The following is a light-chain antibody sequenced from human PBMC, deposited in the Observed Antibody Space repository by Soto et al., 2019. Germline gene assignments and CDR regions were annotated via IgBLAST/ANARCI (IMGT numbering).Light chain of an antibody. CDR2: EGT. CDR1: SNDVGGYNF. J-gene: IGLJ1*01. Sequence: QSALTQPASVSGSPGQSITISCTGTSNDVGGYNFVSWYQQHPGKAPKLILYEGTKRPSGVSNRFSGSTSGNTASLTISGLQADDQTDYYCCSYAGYNTYVFGTGTKVTVL. V-gene: IGLV2-23*01. CDR3: CSYAGYNTYV.